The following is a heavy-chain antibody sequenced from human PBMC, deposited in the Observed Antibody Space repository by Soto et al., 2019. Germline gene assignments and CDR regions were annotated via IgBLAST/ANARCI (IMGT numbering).Heavy chain of an antibody. CDR2: INHSGST. CDR1: GGSFSGYY. CDR3: ARLIGGYSYGYGIRDY. V-gene: IGHV4-34*01. J-gene: IGHJ4*02. D-gene: IGHD5-18*01. Sequence: SETLSLTCAVYGGSFSGYYWSWIRQPPGKGLEWIGEINHSGSTNYNPSLKSRVTISVDTSKNQFSLKLSSVTAADTAVYYCARLIGGYSYGYGIRDYWGQGTLVTVSS.